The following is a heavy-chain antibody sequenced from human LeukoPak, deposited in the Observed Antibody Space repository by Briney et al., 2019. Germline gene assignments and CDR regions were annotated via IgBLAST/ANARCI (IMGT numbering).Heavy chain of an antibody. Sequence: GGSLRLSCAASGFTFTIYYMQWVRQAPGKGLEWVAFADSVKGRFTISRDNSKNTLYLQMKSLRAEDTAVYHCAKDFDDRFLEWLAPDYWGQGTLVTVSS. CDR1: GFTFTIYY. CDR3: AKDFDDRFLEWLAPDY. V-gene: IGHV3-30*02. D-gene: IGHD3-3*01. J-gene: IGHJ4*02.